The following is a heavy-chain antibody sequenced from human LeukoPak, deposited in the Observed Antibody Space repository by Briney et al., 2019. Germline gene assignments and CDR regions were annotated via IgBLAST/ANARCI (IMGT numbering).Heavy chain of an antibody. J-gene: IGHJ4*02. Sequence: SETLSLTCTVSGGSISTYYWSWIRQPPGKGLEWLGYIFYTGSANYNPSLKSRVTMSIDTSKNQFSLKLSSVTAADTAVYYCTRTYSSSSIDYWGQGALVTVSS. CDR3: TRTYSSSSIDY. D-gene: IGHD6-6*01. V-gene: IGHV4-59*01. CDR2: IFYTGSA. CDR1: GGSISTYY.